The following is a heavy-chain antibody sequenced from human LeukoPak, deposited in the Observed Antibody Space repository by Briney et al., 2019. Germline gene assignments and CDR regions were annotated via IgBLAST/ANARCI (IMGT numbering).Heavy chain of an antibody. CDR2: IYSGGST. CDR3: AKLGGVGALRGAFDI. D-gene: IGHD1-26*01. V-gene: IGHV3-53*01. CDR1: GFTVSSNY. J-gene: IGHJ3*02. Sequence: GGSLRLSCAASGFTVSSNYMSWVRQAPGKGLEWVSVIYSGGSTYYADSVKGRFTISRHNSKNTLYLQMNSLRAEDTAVYYCAKLGGVGALRGAFDIWGQGTMVTVSS.